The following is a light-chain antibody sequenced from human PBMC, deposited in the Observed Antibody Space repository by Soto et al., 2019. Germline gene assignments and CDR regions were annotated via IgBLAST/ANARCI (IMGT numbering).Light chain of an antibody. J-gene: IGKJ1*01. CDR2: AAS. V-gene: IGKV1-27*01. CDR3: QKYNTAHLT. CDR1: QDISTY. Sequence: DIRMTQSPSSLSSSVGDRVTIACRASQDISTYLAWYQQKPGKVPKLLIYAASTLLSGVPSRFSGSGSGTDFTLTIISLQPEDVATYYCQKYNTAHLTFGQGTKVEIK.